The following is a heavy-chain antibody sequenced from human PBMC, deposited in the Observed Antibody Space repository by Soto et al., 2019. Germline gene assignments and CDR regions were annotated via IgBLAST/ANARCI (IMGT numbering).Heavy chain of an antibody. CDR1: GGSISSYY. J-gene: IGHJ6*02. V-gene: IGHV4-59*01. CDR2: IYYSGST. D-gene: IGHD3-22*01. CDR3: ARVSGDESSGYYRYYYYYYGMDV. Sequence: SETLSLTCTVSGGSISSYYWSWIRQPPGKGLEWIGYIYYSGSTNYNPSLKSRVTISVDTSKNQFSLKLSSVTAADTAVYYCARVSGDESSGYYRYYYYYYGMDVWGQGTTVTVSS.